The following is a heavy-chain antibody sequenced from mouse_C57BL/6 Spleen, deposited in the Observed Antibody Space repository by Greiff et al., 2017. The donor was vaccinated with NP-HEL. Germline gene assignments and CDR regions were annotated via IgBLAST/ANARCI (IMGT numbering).Heavy chain of an antibody. J-gene: IGHJ2*01. CDR3: ARSEDYGTYFDY. Sequence: QVQLKQPGAELVKPGASVKMSCKASGYTFTSYWITWVKQRPGQGLEWIGDIYPGSGSTNYNEKFKSKATLTVDTSSSTAYMQLSSLTSEDSAVYYCARSEDYGTYFDYWGQGTTLTVSS. CDR1: GYTFTSYW. V-gene: IGHV1-55*01. CDR2: IYPGSGST. D-gene: IGHD1-1*01.